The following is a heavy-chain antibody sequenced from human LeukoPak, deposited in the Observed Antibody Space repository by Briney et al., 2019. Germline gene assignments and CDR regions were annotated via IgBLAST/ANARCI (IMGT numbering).Heavy chain of an antibody. CDR1: GYTFTGYY. V-gene: IGHV1-2*02. CDR2: IKPNSGGT. J-gene: IGHJ4*02. D-gene: IGHD3-10*01. CDR3: ARARFGESDFDY. Sequence: ASVKVSCKASGYTFTGYYMHWVRQAPGQGLEWMGWIKPNSGGTNYAQKFQGRVTMTRDTSISTAYMELSRLRSDDTAVYYCARARFGESDFDYWGQGTLVTVSS.